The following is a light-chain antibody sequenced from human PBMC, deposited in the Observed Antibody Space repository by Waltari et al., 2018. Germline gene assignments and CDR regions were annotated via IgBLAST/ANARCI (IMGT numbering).Light chain of an antibody. CDR3: QQYNNWPPLT. CDR2: EAS. J-gene: IGKJ4*01. Sequence: EIVMTQTPATLSVSPGERATLSCRASQSVSSNLAWYQQKPGQSPRPLIYEASTRDTGIPDRFSGSGSGTEFTLTISSLQSEDFAFYYCQQYNNWPPLTFGGGTKVEIK. V-gene: IGKV3-15*01. CDR1: QSVSSN.